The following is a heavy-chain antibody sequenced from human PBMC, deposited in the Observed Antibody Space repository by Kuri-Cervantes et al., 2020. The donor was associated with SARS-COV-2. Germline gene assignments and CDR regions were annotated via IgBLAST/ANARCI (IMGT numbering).Heavy chain of an antibody. V-gene: IGHV3-33*08. CDR3: ARGEYSSSWSAADFDY. Sequence: GESLKISCAASGFTFSSYGMHWVRQAPGKGLEWVAVIWYDGSNKYYADSVKGRFTISRDNSKNTLYLQMNSLRAEDTAVYYCARGEYSSSWSAADFDYWGQGTLVTVSS. CDR2: IWYDGSNK. J-gene: IGHJ4*02. D-gene: IGHD6-13*01. CDR1: GFTFSSYG.